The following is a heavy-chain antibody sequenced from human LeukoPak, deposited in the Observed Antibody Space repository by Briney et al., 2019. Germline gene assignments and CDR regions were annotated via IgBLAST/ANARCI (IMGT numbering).Heavy chain of an antibody. D-gene: IGHD6-6*01. J-gene: IGHJ2*01. V-gene: IGHV4-4*07. CDR3: ARDSKSSHIWYFDL. CDR2: MYASGNT. CDR1: GDSISSHY. Sequence: PPETLSLTCTVSGDSISSHYWSWIRQSAGKGLEWIGRMYASGNTNYNPSLRSRIAMSVDMSKNQFSLKLSSVTAADTAIYYCARDSKSSHIWYFDLWGRGTLVTVS.